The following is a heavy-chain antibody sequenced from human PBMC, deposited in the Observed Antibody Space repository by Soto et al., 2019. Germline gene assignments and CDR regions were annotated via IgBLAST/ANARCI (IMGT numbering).Heavy chain of an antibody. J-gene: IGHJ4*02. D-gene: IGHD2-21*01. CDR3: ARAKNGGDYDY. V-gene: IGHV3-64*01. Sequence: EVPLVESGGGLVQPGGSLRLSCAASGFTFSSYAMHWVRQAPGEGLEYVSGITDNGGYTYYATSVKGRFTISRDNSKNTLYLQMGSLRAEDMAIYYCARAKNGGDYDYWGQGTLVTVSS. CDR2: ITDNGGYT. CDR1: GFTFSSYA.